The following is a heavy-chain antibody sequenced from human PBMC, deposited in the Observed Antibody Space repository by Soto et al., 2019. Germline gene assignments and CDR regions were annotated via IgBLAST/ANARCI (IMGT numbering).Heavy chain of an antibody. CDR1: GFTFSSYA. CDR3: ARDQDYYDSSGYYYVSY. Sequence: GGSLRLSCAASGFTFSSYAMHWVRQAPGKGLEWVAVISYDGSNKYYADSVKGRFTISRDNSKNTLYLQMNSLRAEDTAVYYCARDQDYYDSSGYYYVSYWGQGTLVTVSS. D-gene: IGHD3-22*01. V-gene: IGHV3-30-3*01. CDR2: ISYDGSNK. J-gene: IGHJ4*02.